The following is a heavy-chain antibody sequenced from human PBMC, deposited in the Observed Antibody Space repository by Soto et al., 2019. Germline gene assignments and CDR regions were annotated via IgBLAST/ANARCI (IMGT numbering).Heavy chain of an antibody. CDR2: VYYSGST. V-gene: IGHV4-59*08. CDR3: ARQAWGYYMDV. D-gene: IGHD3-16*01. J-gene: IGHJ6*03. CDR1: SGSIRSYY. Sequence: PSETLSLTCTVSSGSIRSYYWSWIRQPPGKGLEWIGFVYYSGSTSYNPSLKSRVTMSVDTSKNQFSLRLNSVTAADTAVYYCARQAWGYYMDVWGKGTTVTVS.